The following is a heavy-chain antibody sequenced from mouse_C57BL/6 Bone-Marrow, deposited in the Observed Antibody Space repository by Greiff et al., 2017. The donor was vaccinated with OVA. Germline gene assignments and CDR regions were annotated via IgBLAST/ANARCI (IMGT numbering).Heavy chain of an antibody. J-gene: IGHJ2*01. V-gene: IGHV1-15*01. Sequence: QVQLKQSGAELVRPGASVTLSCKASGYTFTDYEMHWVKQTPVHGLEWIGAIDPETGGTAYNQKFKGKAILTADKSSSTAYMELRSLTSEDSAVYYCTHTTVVGNFDYWGQGTTLTVSS. D-gene: IGHD1-1*01. CDR2: IDPETGGT. CDR1: GYTFTDYE. CDR3: THTTVVGNFDY.